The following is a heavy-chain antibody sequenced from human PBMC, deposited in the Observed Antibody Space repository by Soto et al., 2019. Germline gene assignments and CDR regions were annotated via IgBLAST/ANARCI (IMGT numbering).Heavy chain of an antibody. D-gene: IGHD3-3*01. Sequence: GASVKVSCKASGYSFTDYHIHWVRQAPGQGLEWLGRINPKSGGTSTAQKFQGWVTMTTDTSISTASMELTRLTSDDTAIYYCARGCITIFGVVMNDFDIWGQGTMVTVSS. CDR1: GYSFTDYH. J-gene: IGHJ3*02. V-gene: IGHV1-2*04. CDR3: ARGCITIFGVVMNDFDI. CDR2: INPKSGGT.